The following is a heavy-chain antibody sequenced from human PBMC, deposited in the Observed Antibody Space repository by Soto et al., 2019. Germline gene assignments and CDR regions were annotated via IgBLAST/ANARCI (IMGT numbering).Heavy chain of an antibody. D-gene: IGHD3-10*01. V-gene: IGHV3-23*01. CDR3: AKAKSGSPYYYYGMDV. CDR1: GFTFSSYA. CDR2: ISGSGGST. Sequence: EVQLLESGGGLVQPGGSLRLSCAASGFTFSSYAMSWVRQAPGKGLEWVSAISGSGGSTYYADSVKGRFTISRDNSKNTLYLQMNSLRAEDTAVYYCAKAKSGSPYYYYGMDVWGQGSTVTVSS. J-gene: IGHJ6*02.